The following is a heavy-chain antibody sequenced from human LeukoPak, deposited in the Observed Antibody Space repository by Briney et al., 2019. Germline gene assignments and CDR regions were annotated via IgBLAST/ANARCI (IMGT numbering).Heavy chain of an antibody. D-gene: IGHD3-22*01. CDR1: AGSISSYF. Sequence: SETLSLNCTVSAGSISSYFWTWLRQPPGKGLEWVGYIYYGGSTYYNPSRKRRVTRSVDTSKNQFSLNLSSVTAADTAFYYCARDRLAYYDRSGLDCWGQGTLVTVSS. J-gene: IGHJ4*02. CDR3: ARDRLAYYDRSGLDC. CDR2: IYYGGST. V-gene: IGHV4-59*01.